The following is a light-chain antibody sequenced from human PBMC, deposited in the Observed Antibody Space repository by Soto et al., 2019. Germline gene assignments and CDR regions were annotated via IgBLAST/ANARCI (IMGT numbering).Light chain of an antibody. V-gene: IGKV3-15*01. J-gene: IGKJ1*01. Sequence: IVMTQSPVTMSVSPGERATLSCRASQSISTNLAWYQQKPGQAPRLLIYGASTRATAIPARFSGGRSGTAFTTTISSLLSEDFAVYYCQHYHNRRPRTFGQGTKVETK. CDR2: GAS. CDR1: QSISTN. CDR3: QHYHNRRPRT.